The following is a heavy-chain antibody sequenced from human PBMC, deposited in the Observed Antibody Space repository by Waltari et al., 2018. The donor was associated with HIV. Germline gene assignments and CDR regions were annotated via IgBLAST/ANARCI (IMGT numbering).Heavy chain of an antibody. D-gene: IGHD3-22*01. CDR1: GLSFSSYA. V-gene: IGHV3-23*01. CDR2: ISGTGGTG. Sequence: VHLLESGGGLVQPGGSLRLSCAASGLSFSSYALSWVRQAPGKVLEWLSAISGTGGTGNYADSVGGRFTISRDNAKNTLFLQMDSLIADDTAVYYCAKVYYYDSSTYFLKVPHYDYWGQGTLVTVSS. J-gene: IGHJ4*02. CDR3: AKVYYYDSSTYFLKVPHYDY.